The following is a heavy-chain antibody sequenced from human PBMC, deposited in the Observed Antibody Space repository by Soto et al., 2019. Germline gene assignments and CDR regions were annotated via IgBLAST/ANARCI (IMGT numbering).Heavy chain of an antibody. Sequence: ASVKVSCKASGYTFTVYYMHWVRQAPGQGLEWMGWINPKSGGTMYPQKFQGRVTMTWDTSISSAYMALTRLRSDDTAVYYCARDLAKGGGSAGFDYWGQGTLVTVSS. CDR1: GYTFTVYY. CDR3: ARDLAKGGGSAGFDY. J-gene: IGHJ4*02. D-gene: IGHD1-26*01. V-gene: IGHV1-2*02. CDR2: INPKSGGT.